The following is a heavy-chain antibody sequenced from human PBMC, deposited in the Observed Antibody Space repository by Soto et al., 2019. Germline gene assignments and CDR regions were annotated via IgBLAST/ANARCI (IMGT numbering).Heavy chain of an antibody. CDR2: ISSSGRTT. J-gene: IGHJ3*02. Sequence: EVQLVESGGDLVQPGGSLRLSCAASGFTFSSYEMNWVRQAPGKGLDWLSYISSSGRTTYYADSVKGRFTISRDNPKNSLYLQMNSLRGEDTAVYYCAREWLRSRGDDAFDIWGQGTMVTVSS. CDR3: AREWLRSRGDDAFDI. D-gene: IGHD5-12*01. CDR1: GFTFSSYE. V-gene: IGHV3-48*03.